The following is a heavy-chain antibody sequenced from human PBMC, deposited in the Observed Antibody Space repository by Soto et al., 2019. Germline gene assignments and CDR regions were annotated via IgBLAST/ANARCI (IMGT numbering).Heavy chain of an antibody. J-gene: IGHJ6*02. CDR3: ARDGAQNFITVAGRDYYYYGMDV. CDR1: GGIFSSYA. D-gene: IGHD6-19*01. CDR2: IIPIFGAA. Sequence: QVQLVQSGAEVKKPGSSVKVSCKASGGIFSSYAISWLRQAPGQGLEWMGGIIPIFGAAKYAQKFQGRVTISADESTTTAYMDLSSLRSEDTAVYYCARDGAQNFITVAGRDYYYYGMDVWGQGTTVTVSS. V-gene: IGHV1-69*01.